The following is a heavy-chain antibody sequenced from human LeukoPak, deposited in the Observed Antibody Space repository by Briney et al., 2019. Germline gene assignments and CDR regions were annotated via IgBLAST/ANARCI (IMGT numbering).Heavy chain of an antibody. J-gene: IGHJ5*02. CDR1: GGSISSYY. CDR3: ARLSVSDILTGANPNWFDP. V-gene: IGHV4-59*08. Sequence: SETLSLTCTVSGGSISSYYWSWIRQPTGKGLEWIGYIYYSGSTNYNPSLKSRVTIPVDTSKNQFSLKLSSVTAADTAVYYCARLSVSDILTGANPNWFDPWGQGTLVTVSS. CDR2: IYYSGST. D-gene: IGHD3-9*01.